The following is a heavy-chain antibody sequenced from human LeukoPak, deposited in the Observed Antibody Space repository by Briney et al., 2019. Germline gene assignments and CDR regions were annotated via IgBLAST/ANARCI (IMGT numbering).Heavy chain of an antibody. CDR2: INAGNGNT. Sequence: ASVKASCKASGYTFTSYAMHWVRQAPGQRLEWMGWINAGNGNTKYSQKFQGRVTITRDTSASTAYMELSSLRSEDTAVYYCARADEYYDFWSGSKAWFDPWGQGTLVTVSS. CDR1: GYTFTSYA. CDR3: ARADEYYDFWSGSKAWFDP. V-gene: IGHV1-3*01. J-gene: IGHJ5*02. D-gene: IGHD3-3*01.